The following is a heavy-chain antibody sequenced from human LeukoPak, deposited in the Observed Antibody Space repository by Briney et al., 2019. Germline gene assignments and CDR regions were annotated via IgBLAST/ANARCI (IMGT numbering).Heavy chain of an antibody. Sequence: GGSLRLSCGASGFTFSNAWMSWVRQAPGKGPEWVGRIKSKADSATRDFAAPAKGRFTISRDDSENTLYLQMNSLKTEDTAVYYCTAGTGKSDFDHWGQGTLVTVSS. V-gene: IGHV3-15*01. CDR1: GFTFSNAW. CDR3: TAGTGKSDFDH. CDR2: IKSKADSATR. D-gene: IGHD1-1*01. J-gene: IGHJ4*02.